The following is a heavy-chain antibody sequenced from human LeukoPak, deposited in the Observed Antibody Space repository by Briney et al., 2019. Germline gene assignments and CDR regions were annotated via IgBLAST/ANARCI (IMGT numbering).Heavy chain of an antibody. J-gene: IGHJ4*02. CDR1: GFTFRSHA. D-gene: IGHD6-13*01. Sequence: GGSLRLSCVGSGFTFRSHAMSWVRQAPGKGLEWVSAISGSGGSTYYADSVKGRFTISRDNSKNTLYLQMNSLRAEDTAVYYCAKSPSIAAAGTAFDYWGQGTLVTVSS. CDR3: AKSPSIAAAGTAFDY. V-gene: IGHV3-23*01. CDR2: ISGSGGST.